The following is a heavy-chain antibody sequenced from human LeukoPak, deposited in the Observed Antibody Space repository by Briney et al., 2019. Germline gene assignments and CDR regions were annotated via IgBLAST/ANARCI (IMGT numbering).Heavy chain of an antibody. V-gene: IGHV3-30*04. Sequence: GRSLRLSCAASGFTFSSYAMHWVRQAPGKGLEWVAVISYDGSNKYYADSVKGRFTISRDNSKNTLYLQMNSLRAEDTAVYYCARDDTDPGGFYYYGMDVWGQGTTVTVSS. CDR1: GFTFSSYA. CDR2: ISYDGSNK. D-gene: IGHD5-18*01. CDR3: ARDDTDPGGFYYYGMDV. J-gene: IGHJ6*02.